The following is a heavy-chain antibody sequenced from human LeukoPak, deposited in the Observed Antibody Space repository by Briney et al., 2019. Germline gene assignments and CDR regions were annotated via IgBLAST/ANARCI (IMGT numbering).Heavy chain of an antibody. Sequence: PSETLSLTCTVSGGSISSYYWSWIRQPPGKGLEWIGYIYYSGSTNYNPSLKSRVTVSLDKSKNQFSLKLSSVTAADTALYYCAGRVEAVAGTANWGQETLVTVSS. D-gene: IGHD6-19*01. CDR2: IYYSGST. V-gene: IGHV4-59*12. CDR1: GGSISSYY. J-gene: IGHJ4*02. CDR3: AGRVEAVAGTAN.